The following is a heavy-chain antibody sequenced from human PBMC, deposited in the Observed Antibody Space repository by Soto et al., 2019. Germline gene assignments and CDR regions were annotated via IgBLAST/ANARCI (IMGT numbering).Heavy chain of an antibody. D-gene: IGHD3-3*01. Sequence: GGSLRLSCAASGFTFSSYAMSWVRQAPGKGLEWVSAISGSGGSTYYADSVKGRFTISRDNSKNTLYLQMNSLRAEDTAVYYCARDTYPITIFGVVTRGYYYYYGMDVWGQGTTVTVYS. CDR2: ISGSGGST. CDR3: ARDTYPITIFGVVTRGYYYYYGMDV. V-gene: IGHV3-23*01. CDR1: GFTFSSYA. J-gene: IGHJ6*02.